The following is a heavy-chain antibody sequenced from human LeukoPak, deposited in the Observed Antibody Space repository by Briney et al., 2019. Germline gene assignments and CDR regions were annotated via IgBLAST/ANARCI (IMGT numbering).Heavy chain of an antibody. Sequence: AGGSLRLSCAASGFHFSSYSMTWVRQAPGKVLEWVSSISSNSSYIYYADSVKGRFTIARDNANNSLYLQMNSLRAEDTAVYYCARDRVTMVRGHTAPQHWGQGTLVTVSS. V-gene: IGHV3-21*01. CDR2: ISSNSSYI. D-gene: IGHD3-10*01. J-gene: IGHJ1*01. CDR3: ARDRVTMVRGHTAPQH. CDR1: GFHFSSYS.